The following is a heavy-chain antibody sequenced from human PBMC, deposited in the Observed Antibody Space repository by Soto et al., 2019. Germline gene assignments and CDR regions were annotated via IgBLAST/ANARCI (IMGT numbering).Heavy chain of an antibody. J-gene: IGHJ1*01. V-gene: IGHV3-7*01. D-gene: IGHD3-10*01. CDR2: TNKDGREK. CDR3: AREYFGELL. CDR1: GFTFSDYW. Sequence: GGSLRLSCAASGFTFSDYWMTWVRQAPGKGLEWVANTNKDGREKYYVDSVKGRLTISRDNAKNSLYLQMNSLRAEDTAVYYCAREYFGELLGGQGTLVTVSS.